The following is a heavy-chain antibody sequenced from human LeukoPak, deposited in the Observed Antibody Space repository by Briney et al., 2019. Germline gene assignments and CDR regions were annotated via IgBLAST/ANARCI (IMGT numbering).Heavy chain of an antibody. CDR1: GGSISSSSYY. D-gene: IGHD2-2*01. J-gene: IGHJ5*02. CDR3: ARDGEDIVVVPAASYNWFDP. Sequence: SETLSLTCTVSGGSISSSSYYWGWIRQPPGKGLEWIGSIYYSGSTYYNPSLKSRVTISVDTSKNQFSLKLSSVTAADTAVYYCARDGEDIVVVPAASYNWFDPWGQGTLVTVSS. V-gene: IGHV4-39*07. CDR2: IYYSGST.